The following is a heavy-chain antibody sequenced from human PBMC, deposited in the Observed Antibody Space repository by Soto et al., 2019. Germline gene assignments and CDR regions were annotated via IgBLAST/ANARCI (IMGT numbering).Heavy chain of an antibody. Sequence: PSQTLSLTCAISGDSFSTNYATWDWIRQSPSRGLEWLGRTYYRSKWYNDYALSVKGRITINPDTSNNQLSLQLNSVTPDDTAVYYCARVRFEQQRSHFDYWGQGILVTVSS. V-gene: IGHV6-1*01. CDR2: TYYRSKWYN. J-gene: IGHJ4*02. CDR3: ARVRFEQQRSHFDY. D-gene: IGHD6-13*01. CDR1: GDSFSTNYAT.